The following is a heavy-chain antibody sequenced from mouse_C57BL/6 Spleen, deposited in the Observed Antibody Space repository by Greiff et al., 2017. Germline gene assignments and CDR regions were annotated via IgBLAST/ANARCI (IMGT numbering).Heavy chain of an antibody. CDR2: IWGDGST. CDR3: AKEGDGSRGYAMDY. D-gene: IGHD2-3*01. CDR1: GFSLTSYG. V-gene: IGHV2-3*01. Sequence: QVQLKQSGPGLVAPSQSLSITCTVSGFSLTSYGVSWVRQPPGKGLEWLGVIWGDGSTNYHSARISRLSISKDNSKSQVFLKLNSMQTDETATYYCAKEGDGSRGYAMDYRGQGSSVTVSS. J-gene: IGHJ4*01.